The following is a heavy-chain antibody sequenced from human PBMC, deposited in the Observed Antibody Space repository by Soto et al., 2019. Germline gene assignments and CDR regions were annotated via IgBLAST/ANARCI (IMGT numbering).Heavy chain of an antibody. CDR3: TRDDFPYYGMDV. Sequence: PGGSLRLSCTASGFTFGDYAMSWVRQAPGKGLEWVGFIRSKAYGGTTEYAASVEGRFTISRDDSKSIAYLQMNSLKTEDTAVYYCTRDDFPYYGMDVWGQGTTVTVSS. D-gene: IGHD3-3*01. CDR1: GFTFGDYA. J-gene: IGHJ6*02. CDR2: IRSKAYGGTT. V-gene: IGHV3-49*04.